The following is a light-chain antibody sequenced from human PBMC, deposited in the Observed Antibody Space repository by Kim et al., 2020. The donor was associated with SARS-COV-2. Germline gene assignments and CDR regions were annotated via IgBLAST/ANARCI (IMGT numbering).Light chain of an antibody. CDR2: DAS. Sequence: DIQMTQAPSTLSASVGDRVSITCRASQSVSIWLAWYQQKPGEAPKLLIYDASTLESGVPSRFSGSGSETDFTLTISGLQADDFATYYCQKYKGFSPGFGTGTKVNIK. CDR1: QSVSIW. CDR3: QKYKGFSPG. V-gene: IGKV1-5*01. J-gene: IGKJ3*01.